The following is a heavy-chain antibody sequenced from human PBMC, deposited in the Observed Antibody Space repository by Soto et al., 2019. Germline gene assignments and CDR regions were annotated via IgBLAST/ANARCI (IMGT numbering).Heavy chain of an antibody. V-gene: IGHV5-10-1*01. CDR1: GYSFAGYW. J-gene: IGHJ4*02. CDR3: ARQIYDSDTGPNFQYYFDS. D-gene: IGHD3-22*01. Sequence: GESLKISCKGSGYSFAGYWITWVRQKPGKGLEWMGRIDPSDSQTYYSPSFRGHVTISATKSITTVFLQWSSLRASDTAMYYCARQIYDSDTGPNFQYYFDSWVQRTPVTVSS. CDR2: IDPSDSQT.